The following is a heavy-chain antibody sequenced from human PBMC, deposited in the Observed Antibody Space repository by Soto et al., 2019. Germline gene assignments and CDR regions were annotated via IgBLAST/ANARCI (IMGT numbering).Heavy chain of an antibody. D-gene: IGHD2-2*01. CDR3: ARGECSSVYCFTRWALDF. J-gene: IGHJ3*01. Sequence: QVQLQQWGAGLLKPSETLSLTCEVHGGSFSGYYWTWIHQTPGKGLEWIGEISHSGTTNYQPSLTSRVTISADPSKKEFSLNLTSVTAADSGVYYCARGECSSVYCFTRWALDFWGQGTVVTVSS. CDR1: GGSFSGYY. CDR2: ISHSGTT. V-gene: IGHV4-34*01.